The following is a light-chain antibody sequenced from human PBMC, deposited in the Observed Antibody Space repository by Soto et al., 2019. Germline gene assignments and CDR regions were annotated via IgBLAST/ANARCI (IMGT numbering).Light chain of an antibody. CDR1: QSINSH. J-gene: IGKJ1*01. V-gene: IGKV3-15*01. CDR3: QQYDNWPWT. Sequence: EIVMPQSPATLSVSPGERATLSCRASQSINSHLAWYQQKPGQTPRLLIYRASTRATGFPARFSGSESGTDFTLTISSLESEDFAVYYCQQYDNWPWTFGQGTRVEIK. CDR2: RAS.